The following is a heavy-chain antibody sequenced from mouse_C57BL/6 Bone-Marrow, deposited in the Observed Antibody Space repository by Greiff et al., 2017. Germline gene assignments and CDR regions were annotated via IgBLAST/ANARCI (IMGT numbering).Heavy chain of an antibody. D-gene: IGHD2-1*01. CDR2: INPSSGYT. CDR1: GYTFTSYW. J-gene: IGHJ4*01. Sequence: QVQLQQSGAELAKPGASVKLSCKASGYTFTSYWMHWVKQRPGQGLEWIGYINPSSGYTKYNQKFKDKATLTADKSSSTAYMQLSSLTYEDSAFYYCATVYYGNYGYAMDYWGQGTSVTVSS. V-gene: IGHV1-7*01. CDR3: ATVYYGNYGYAMDY.